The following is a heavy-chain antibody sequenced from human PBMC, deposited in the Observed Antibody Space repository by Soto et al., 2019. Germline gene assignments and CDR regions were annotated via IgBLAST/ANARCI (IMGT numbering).Heavy chain of an antibody. CDR3: ARDLRIADFIGY. Sequence: GGSLRLSCAASGFTFSSYSMNWVRQAPGKGLEWVSSISSSSSYIYYADSVKGRFTISRDNAKNSLYLQMNSLRAEDTAVYYCARDLRIADFIGYWGQVTLLTVSS. V-gene: IGHV3-21*01. CDR1: GFTFSSYS. D-gene: IGHD6-13*01. J-gene: IGHJ4*02. CDR2: ISSSSSYI.